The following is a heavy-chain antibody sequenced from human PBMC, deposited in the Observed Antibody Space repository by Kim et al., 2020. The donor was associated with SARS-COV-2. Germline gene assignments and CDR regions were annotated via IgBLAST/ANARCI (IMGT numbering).Heavy chain of an antibody. CDR2: MNPNSGNT. J-gene: IGHJ4*02. V-gene: IGHV1-8*01. CDR1: GYTFSNYD. Sequence: ASVKVSCKASGYTFSNYDINWVRQATGQGLEWMGWMNPNSGNTGYAQKFQGRVTMTRNTSTSTAYMDLSSLRSEDTPVYYCARGPAWNGGPYYFDYWGRGTLVTVSS. D-gene: IGHD1-1*01. CDR3: ARGPAWNGGPYYFDY.